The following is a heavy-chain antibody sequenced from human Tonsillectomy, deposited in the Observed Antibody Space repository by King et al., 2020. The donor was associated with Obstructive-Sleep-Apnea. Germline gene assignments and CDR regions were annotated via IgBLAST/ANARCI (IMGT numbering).Heavy chain of an antibody. CDR1: GDSISTSGHN. J-gene: IGHJ5*02. Sequence: VQLQESGPGLVKASQTLSLTCTVSGDSISTSGHNWNWIRQHPGRGLEWIGYIYYTGSTYYNPSLKSRVTISGDMSKNQFSLKLRSVTVADTAVYYCARGGGWFDPWPGSPGHRLL. CDR2: IYYTGST. D-gene: IGHD2-15*01. CDR3: ARGGGWFDP. V-gene: IGHV4-31*03.